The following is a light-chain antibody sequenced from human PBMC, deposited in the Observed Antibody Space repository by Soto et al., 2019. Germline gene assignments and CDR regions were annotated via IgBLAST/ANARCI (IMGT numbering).Light chain of an antibody. CDR2: EVS. CDR3: SSYAGSNNYV. J-gene: IGLJ1*01. CDR1: SSDVGGYNY. V-gene: IGLV2-8*01. Sequence: QSVLTQPPSASGSPGQSVTISCTGTSSDVGGYNYVSRYQQHPGKAPKLMIYEVSKRPSGVPDRFSGSKSGNTASLTVPGLQAEDEADYYCSSYAGSNNYVFGIGTKVTVL.